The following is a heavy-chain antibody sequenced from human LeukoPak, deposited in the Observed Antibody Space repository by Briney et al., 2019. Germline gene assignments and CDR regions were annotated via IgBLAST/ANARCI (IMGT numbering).Heavy chain of an antibody. J-gene: IGHJ6*03. CDR2: INPNSGGT. CDR3: ARQAGAINYYYMDV. V-gene: IGHV1-2*02. CDR1: GYTFTGYY. Sequence: GASVKVSCKASGYTFTGYYMHWVRQAPGQGLEWMGWINPNSGGTNYAQKFQGRVTMTRDTSISTAYMELSRLRSDDTAVYYCARQAGAINYYYMDVWGKGTTVTISS. D-gene: IGHD3-10*01.